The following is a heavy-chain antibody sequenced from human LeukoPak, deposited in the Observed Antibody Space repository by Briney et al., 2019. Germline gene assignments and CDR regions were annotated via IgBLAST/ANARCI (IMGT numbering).Heavy chain of an antibody. CDR3: AKESVVTFNPLPTDAFDI. V-gene: IGHV3-30*18. J-gene: IGHJ3*02. CDR1: GFTFSSYG. Sequence: GRSLRLSCAASGFTFSSYGMHWVRQAPGKGLEWVAVISYDGSNKYYADSVKGRFTISRDNSKNTLYLQMNSLRAEDTAVYYCAKESVVTFNPLPTDAFDIWGQGTTVTVSS. CDR2: ISYDGSNK. D-gene: IGHD4-23*01.